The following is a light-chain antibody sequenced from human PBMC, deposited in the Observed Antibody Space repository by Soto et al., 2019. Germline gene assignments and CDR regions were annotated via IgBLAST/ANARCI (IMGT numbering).Light chain of an antibody. J-gene: IGLJ2*01. V-gene: IGLV2-8*01. CDR3: SSYAASNNVI. Sequence: QSALTQPPSASGSPGQSVTISCTGTSSDVGGYNYVSWYQQHPGKAPQVVIYKVSERPSGVPDRFSGSKSDNTASLTVSGLQAEDEADYYCSSYAASNNVIFGGGTKLTVL. CDR1: SSDVGGYNY. CDR2: KVS.